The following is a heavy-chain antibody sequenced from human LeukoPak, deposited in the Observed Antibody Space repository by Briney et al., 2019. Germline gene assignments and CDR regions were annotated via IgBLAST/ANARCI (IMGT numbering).Heavy chain of an antibody. CDR3: VRGLPLDY. CDR2: IFPGDSDT. D-gene: IGHD4-11*01. J-gene: IGHJ4*02. Sequence: GESLKISCKGSGYSFPSYWIGRVSQMPGKGLEWMGIIFPGDSDTRYSPSFQGQVTISADKSISTAYLQWSSLKASDTAMYYCVRGLPLDYWGQGTLVTVSS. V-gene: IGHV5-51*01. CDR1: GYSFPSYW.